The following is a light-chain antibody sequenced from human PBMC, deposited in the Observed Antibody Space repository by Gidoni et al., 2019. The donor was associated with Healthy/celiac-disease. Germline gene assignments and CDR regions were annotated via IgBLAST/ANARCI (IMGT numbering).Light chain of an antibody. CDR1: SSDGGGYNY. CDR3: SSYTSSSTHYV. Sequence: QSALTQPASVSGSPGQATTISCTGTSSDGGGYNYVSWYQQPPGKAPKLMIYEVSNRPSGVSNRFSGSKSGNTASLTISGLQAEDEADYYCSSYTSSSTHYVFGTGTKVTVL. V-gene: IGLV2-14*01. CDR2: EVS. J-gene: IGLJ1*01.